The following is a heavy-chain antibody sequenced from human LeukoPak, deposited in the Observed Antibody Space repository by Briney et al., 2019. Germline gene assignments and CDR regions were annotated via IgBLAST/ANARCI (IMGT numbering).Heavy chain of an antibody. CDR1: GGSISSSSYY. D-gene: IGHD2-2*01. CDR3: ESSTRGGQGLDY. Sequence: SETLSLTCTVSGGSISSSSYYWGWIRQPPGKGLEWIGSIYYIGSTYYNPSLKSRVTISVDTSKNQFSLKLSSVTAAETDVYYCESSTRGGQGLDYWGQGILVTVSS. J-gene: IGHJ4*02. V-gene: IGHV4-39*07. CDR2: IYYIGST.